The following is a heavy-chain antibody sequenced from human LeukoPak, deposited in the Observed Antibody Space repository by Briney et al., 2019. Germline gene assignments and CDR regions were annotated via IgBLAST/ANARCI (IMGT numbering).Heavy chain of an antibody. J-gene: IGHJ5*02. Sequence: ASVKVSCKASGYTFTGYYMHWVRQAPGQGLEWMGWMNPNSGNTGYAQKFQGRVTITRNTSISTAYMELSSLRSEDTAVYYCARAIVWFGELVPWGQGTLVTVSS. D-gene: IGHD3-10*01. CDR3: ARAIVWFGELVP. V-gene: IGHV1-8*03. CDR2: MNPNSGNT. CDR1: GYTFTGYY.